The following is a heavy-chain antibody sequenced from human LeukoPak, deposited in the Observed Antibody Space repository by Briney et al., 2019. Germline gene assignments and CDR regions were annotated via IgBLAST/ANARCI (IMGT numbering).Heavy chain of an antibody. CDR1: GFTFSRYW. Sequence: GGSLRLSCAASGFTFSRYWMHWVRQAPGKGLVWVSRINSDGGATAYADFVKGRFTISRDNAKNTLYLQMNSLRVDDTAMYYCERDYGAWGQGTLVTVSP. CDR3: ERDYGA. D-gene: IGHD4/OR15-4a*01. CDR2: INSDGGAT. V-gene: IGHV3-74*03. J-gene: IGHJ5*02.